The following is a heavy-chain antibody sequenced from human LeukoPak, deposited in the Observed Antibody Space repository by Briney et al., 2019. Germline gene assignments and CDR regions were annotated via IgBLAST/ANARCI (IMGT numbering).Heavy chain of an antibody. CDR2: IKQDGSEK. CDR3: ARGAYCNGDCYYVNEY. Sequence: GGSLRLSCAASGFTFSSHWMSWVRQAPGKGLEWVANIKQDGSEKYYVDSVKGRFTISRDNAKNSLYLQMNSLRAEDTAVYHCARGAYCNGDCYYVNEYWGQGTLVTVSS. J-gene: IGHJ4*02. CDR1: GFTFSSHW. D-gene: IGHD2-21*02. V-gene: IGHV3-7*01.